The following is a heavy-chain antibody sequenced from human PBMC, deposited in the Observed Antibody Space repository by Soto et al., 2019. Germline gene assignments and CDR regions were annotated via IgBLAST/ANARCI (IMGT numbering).Heavy chain of an antibody. CDR2: IYPDDSDT. V-gene: IGHV5-51*01. CDR1: GYSFTTYW. Sequence: PGESLKISCKASGYSFTTYWIGWVRQMPGKGLEWMGIIYPDDSDTRYSPSFQGQVTISADKSISTAYLQWSSLKASDTAMYYCARRVYNYEVNYFDYWGRGTLVTVSS. J-gene: IGHJ4*02. D-gene: IGHD1-1*01. CDR3: ARRVYNYEVNYFDY.